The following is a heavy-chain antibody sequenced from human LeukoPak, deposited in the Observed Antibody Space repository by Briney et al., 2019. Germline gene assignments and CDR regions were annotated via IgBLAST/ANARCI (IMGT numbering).Heavy chain of an antibody. Sequence: ASVKVSCKASGYTLTGYYMHWVRQAPGQGLEWMGWINPNSGGTNYAQKFQGRVTMTRDTFISTAYMELSRLRSDDTAVYYCARSGSGYYLFFDYWGQGTLVTVSS. CDR2: INPNSGGT. D-gene: IGHD3-22*01. J-gene: IGHJ4*02. V-gene: IGHV1-2*02. CDR3: ARSGSGYYLFFDY. CDR1: GYTLTGYY.